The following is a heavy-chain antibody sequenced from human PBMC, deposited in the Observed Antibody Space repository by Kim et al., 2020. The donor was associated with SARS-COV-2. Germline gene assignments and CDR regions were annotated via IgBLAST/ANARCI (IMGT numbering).Heavy chain of an antibody. CDR2: ISYDGSNK. CDR1: GFTFSSYA. J-gene: IGHJ4*02. D-gene: IGHD3-10*01. V-gene: IGHV3-30*04. CDR3: ARDPHYLGIRGYFDY. Sequence: GGSLRLSCAASGFTFSSYAMHWVRQAPGKGLEWVAVISYDGSNKYYADSVKGRFTISRDNSKNTLYLQMNSLRAEDTAVYYCARDPHYLGIRGYFDYWGQGTLVTVSS.